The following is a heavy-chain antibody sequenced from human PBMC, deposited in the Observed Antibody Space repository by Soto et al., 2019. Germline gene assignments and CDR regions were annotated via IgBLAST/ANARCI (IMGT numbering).Heavy chain of an antibody. V-gene: IGHV1-18*01. CDR2: ISAYNGNT. CDR3: ARVFAPVGDYAGY. D-gene: IGHD3-3*01. CDR1: GYTFTTYG. J-gene: IGHJ4*02. Sequence: ASVTVSCKASGYTFTTYGISWVRETPGKGLEGMGWISAYNGNTNYAQKLQGRVTRTTDTSTSTAYMELRSLRSDVTAVYYCARVFAPVGDYAGYWGQGTLVTVSS.